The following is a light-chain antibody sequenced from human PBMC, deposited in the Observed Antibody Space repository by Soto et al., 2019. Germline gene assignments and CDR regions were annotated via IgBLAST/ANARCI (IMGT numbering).Light chain of an antibody. CDR1: QSISSW. CDR3: QQFYNYPCT. Sequence: DIQMTQSPSTLSASVGDRVTSTCRASQSISSWLAWYQQKPGKAPKLLIYKASSLESGVPSRFSGSGSGTEFTLTISSLQPDDFATYYCQQFYNYPCTFGQGTRVEIK. V-gene: IGKV1-5*03. J-gene: IGKJ1*01. CDR2: KAS.